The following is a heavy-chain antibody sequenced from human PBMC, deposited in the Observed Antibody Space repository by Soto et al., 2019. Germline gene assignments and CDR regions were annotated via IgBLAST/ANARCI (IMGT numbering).Heavy chain of an antibody. Sequence: QVQLVESGGGVVQPGRSLRLSCAASGFTFSSYAMHWVRQAPGKGLEWVAVISYDGSNKYYADSVKGRFTISRDNSKNTLYLQMNSLRAEDTAVYYCARDAGWLQSWAWELVDGMDVWGQGTTVTVSS. J-gene: IGHJ6*02. CDR2: ISYDGSNK. CDR1: GFTFSSYA. V-gene: IGHV3-30-3*01. D-gene: IGHD1-26*01. CDR3: ARDAGWLQSWAWELVDGMDV.